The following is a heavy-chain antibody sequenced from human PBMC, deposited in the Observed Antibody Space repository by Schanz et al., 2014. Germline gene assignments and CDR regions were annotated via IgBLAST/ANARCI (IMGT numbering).Heavy chain of an antibody. CDR1: GVSIGGYY. V-gene: IGHV4-59*08. Sequence: QVQLQESGPGLVKPSETLSLTCTVSGVSIGGYYWSWIRQPPGKGLEWIGYIFFSGSTTYNPSFNRRVTISVEWSKTHSALNLRSVTAADTAVYYCARLGVGDKAYYYYGTDVWGQGTTVLVSS. J-gene: IGHJ6*02. CDR2: IFFSGST. CDR3: ARLGVGDKAYYYYGTDV. D-gene: IGHD1-26*01.